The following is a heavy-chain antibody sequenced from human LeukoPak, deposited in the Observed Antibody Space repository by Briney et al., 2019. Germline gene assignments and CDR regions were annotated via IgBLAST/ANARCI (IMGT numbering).Heavy chain of an antibody. CDR1: GGSFXSXXXX. CDR3: ARLAYSGDYVNY. D-gene: IGHD4-17*01. CDR2: IYYAGST. V-gene: IGHV4-39*01. J-gene: IGHJ4*02. Sequence: SETLSLTCTVSGGSFXSXXXXXGXXRXXXXXXXXXXGSIYYAGSTYYNPSLKSRVTLYVDTSKNQFSLNLNSVTAADTAVYYCARLAYSGDYVNYWGQGTLVTVSS.